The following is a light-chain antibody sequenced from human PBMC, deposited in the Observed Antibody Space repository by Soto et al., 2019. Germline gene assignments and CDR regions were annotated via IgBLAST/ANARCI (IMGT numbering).Light chain of an antibody. CDR3: QQRSNCAMIT. CDR1: QSVSSY. V-gene: IGKV3-11*01. J-gene: IGKJ3*01. Sequence: EIVLTQSPATLSLSPGESATLSCRASQSVSSYLAWYQQKPGQAPRLLVYDASNRDPGIPARFSGSGSGTDFTLTISNLEPDDFAVYYCQQRSNCAMITFGPGPKVDIK. CDR2: DAS.